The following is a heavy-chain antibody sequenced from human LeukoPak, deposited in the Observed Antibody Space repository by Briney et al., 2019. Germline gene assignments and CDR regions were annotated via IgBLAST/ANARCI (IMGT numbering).Heavy chain of an antibody. CDR1: GYSFTSYW. V-gene: IGHV5-51*03. CDR3: ARAAYGSGSYPPSLYYFDS. CDR2: TYPGDSDT. D-gene: IGHD3-10*01. J-gene: IGHJ4*02. Sequence: GESLKISCNASGYSFTSYWFGWVRQLPGKGLEWMGITYPGDSDTRYSPSFQGQVAISADKSISTAYLQWSSLKASATAMYYCARAAYGSGSYPPSLYYFDSWGQGTLVIVSS.